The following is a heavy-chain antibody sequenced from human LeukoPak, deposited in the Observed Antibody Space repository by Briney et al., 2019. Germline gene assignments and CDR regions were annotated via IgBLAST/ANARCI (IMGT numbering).Heavy chain of an antibody. V-gene: IGHV1-69*13. CDR3: ARGYLPAAIGSYFDY. D-gene: IGHD2-2*02. CDR1: GGTFSSYA. Sequence: SVTVSCTASGGTFSSYAISWVRQAPGQGLEWMGGIIPIFGTANYAQKFQGRVTTTADESTSTAYMELSSLRSEDTAVYYCARGYLPAAIGSYFDYWGQGTLVTVSS. J-gene: IGHJ4*02. CDR2: IIPIFGTA.